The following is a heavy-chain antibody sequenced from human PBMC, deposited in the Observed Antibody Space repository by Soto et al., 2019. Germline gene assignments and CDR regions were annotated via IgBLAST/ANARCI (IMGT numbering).Heavy chain of an antibody. D-gene: IGHD4-17*01. J-gene: IGHJ1*01. CDR1: GGSISSYY. CDR3: GGGTVTTADYFQH. CDR2: IYYSGST. Sequence: SETLSLTCPVSGGSISSYYLSWIRQPPGKGLEWIGYIYYSGSTNYNPSLKSRVTISVDTSKNQFSLKLSSVTAADTAVYYCGGGTVTTADYFQHWGQGTLVTVSS. V-gene: IGHV4-59*01.